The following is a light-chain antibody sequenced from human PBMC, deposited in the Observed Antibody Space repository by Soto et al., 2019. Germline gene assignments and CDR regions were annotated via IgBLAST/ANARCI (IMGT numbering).Light chain of an antibody. CDR3: QQYKIYAT. J-gene: IGKJ1*01. Sequence: DIQMTQSPSTLSASVGDRVTITCRASQSISSWLAWYQQKPGKAPKLLIYDASSLESGVPSRFSGSVSGTKFTFPISSLQPDDFTTYTAQQYKIYATFGHGPKVDIK. V-gene: IGKV1-5*01. CDR2: DAS. CDR1: QSISSW.